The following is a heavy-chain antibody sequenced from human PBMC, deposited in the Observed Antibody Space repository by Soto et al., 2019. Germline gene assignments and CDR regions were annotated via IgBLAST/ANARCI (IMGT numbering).Heavy chain of an antibody. J-gene: IGHJ3*02. D-gene: IGHD7-27*01. Sequence: PGGSLRLSCAASGFTFSSYAMHWVRQAPGKGLEWVAVISYDGSNKYYADSVKGRFTISRDNSKNTLYLQMNSLRAEDTAVYYCAELGKGAFDIWGQGTMVTVSS. CDR2: ISYDGSNK. V-gene: IGHV3-30-3*01. CDR3: AELGKGAFDI. CDR1: GFTFSSYA.